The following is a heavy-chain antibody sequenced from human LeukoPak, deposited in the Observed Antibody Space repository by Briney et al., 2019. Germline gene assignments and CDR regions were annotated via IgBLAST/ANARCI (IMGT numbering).Heavy chain of an antibody. CDR2: IYYSGST. V-gene: IGHV4-59*01. CDR1: GGSISSYY. J-gene: IGHJ3*02. Sequence: SETLSLTCTVSGGSISSYYWSWIRQPPGKGLEWIGYIYYSGSTNYNPSLKSRVTISVDTSKNQFSLKLSSVTAADTAVYCCARDGVGATIWGQGTMVTVSS. CDR3: ARDGVGATI. D-gene: IGHD1-26*01.